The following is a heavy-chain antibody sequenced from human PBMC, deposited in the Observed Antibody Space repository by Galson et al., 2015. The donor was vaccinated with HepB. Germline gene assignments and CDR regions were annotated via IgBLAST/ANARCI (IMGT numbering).Heavy chain of an antibody. V-gene: IGHV1-18*01. D-gene: IGHD2-2*02. J-gene: IGHJ5*02. CDR1: GYTFTSYG. Sequence: SVKVSCKASGYTFTSYGISWVRQAPGQGLEWMGWISAYNGNTNYAQKLQGRVTMTTDTSTSTAYMELRSLRSDDTAVYYCARDWRYCSSTSCYMSNWFDPWCQGTLVTVSS. CDR2: ISAYNGNT. CDR3: ARDWRYCSSTSCYMSNWFDP.